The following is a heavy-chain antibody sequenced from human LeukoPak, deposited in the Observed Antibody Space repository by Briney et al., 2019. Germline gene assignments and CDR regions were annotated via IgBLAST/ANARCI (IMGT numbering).Heavy chain of an antibody. V-gene: IGHV4-4*09. Sequence: PSETLSLTCTASGGSISSYYWSWIRQPPGKGLEWIGYIYTSGSTNYNPSLKSRVTISVDTSKNQFSLKLSSVTAADTAVYYCARRYYDSSGYYPHAFDIWGQGTMVTVSS. J-gene: IGHJ3*02. D-gene: IGHD3-22*01. CDR1: GGSISSYY. CDR2: IYTSGST. CDR3: ARRYYDSSGYYPHAFDI.